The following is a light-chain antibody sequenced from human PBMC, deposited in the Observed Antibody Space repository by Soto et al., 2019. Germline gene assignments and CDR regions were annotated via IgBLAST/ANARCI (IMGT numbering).Light chain of an antibody. CDR3: QQYYSTPRT. CDR1: QSVLYSSNNKNY. V-gene: IGKV4-1*01. CDR2: WAS. Sequence: DIVMTQSPDSLAVSLGETATINCKSSQSVLYSSNNKNYLAWYQQKPGQPPKLLIYWASTRESGVPGRFSGGGSGTDFTLTISSLQAEDVAVYYCQQYYSTPRTFGPGTKVDIK. J-gene: IGKJ3*01.